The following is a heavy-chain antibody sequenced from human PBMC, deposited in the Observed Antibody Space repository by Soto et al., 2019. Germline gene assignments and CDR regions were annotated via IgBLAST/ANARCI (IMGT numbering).Heavy chain of an antibody. J-gene: IGHJ4*02. V-gene: IGHV4-31*03. CDR2: IYNNGNT. CDR3: VRSRRVDTATGDFDS. CDR1: GGSISSGGYY. D-gene: IGHD5-18*01. Sequence: QVQLQESGPGLVQPSQTLSLTCTVPGGSISSGGYYWSWIRQHPAKGLEWIGYIYNNGNTYYNPSLKSRVSISVDTSKDEFSLKVYSVTSADTAVYYCVRSRRVDTATGDFDSWGQGTLVTVSS.